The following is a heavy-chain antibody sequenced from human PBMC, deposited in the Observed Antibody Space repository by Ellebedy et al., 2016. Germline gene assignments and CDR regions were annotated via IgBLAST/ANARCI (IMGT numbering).Heavy chain of an antibody. CDR3: ATIGEIGSQRNYYYYYGMDV. J-gene: IGHJ6*02. CDR2: INHSGST. V-gene: IGHV4-34*01. CDR1: GGSFSGYY. Sequence: SETLSLTCAVYGGSFSGYYWSWIRQPPGKGLEWIGEINHSGSTNYNPSLKSRVTISVDTSKNQFSLKLSSVTAADTAVYYCATIGEIGSQRNYYYYYGMDVWGQGTTVTVSS. D-gene: IGHD2-2*01.